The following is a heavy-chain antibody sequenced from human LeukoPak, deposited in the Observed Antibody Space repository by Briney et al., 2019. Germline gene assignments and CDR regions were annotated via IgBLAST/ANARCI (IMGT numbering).Heavy chain of an antibody. CDR1: GDSMSRYY. CDR3: ARAPAGPPYYYMDV. CDR2: IYYSGST. D-gene: IGHD6-19*01. J-gene: IGHJ6*03. Sequence: KPSETLSLTRTVSGDSMSRYYWSWIRQTPGKGLEWIGYIYYSGSTNYNPSLKSRITISVDTSKNQFSLKLSSVTAADTAVYYCARAPAGPPYYYMDVWGKGTTVTVSS. V-gene: IGHV4-59*01.